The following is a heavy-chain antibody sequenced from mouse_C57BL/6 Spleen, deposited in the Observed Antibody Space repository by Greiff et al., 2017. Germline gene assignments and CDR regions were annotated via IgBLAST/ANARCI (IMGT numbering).Heavy chain of an antibody. CDR3: ARAVTGRGYAMDY. D-gene: IGHD4-1*01. Sequence: LVESGAELVRPGTSVKVSCKASGYAFTNYLIEWVKQRPGQGLEWIGVINPGSGGTNYNEKFKGKATLTADKSSSTAYMQLSSLTSEDSAVYFCARAVTGRGYAMDYWGQGTSVTVSS. J-gene: IGHJ4*01. V-gene: IGHV1-54*01. CDR1: GYAFTNYL. CDR2: INPGSGGT.